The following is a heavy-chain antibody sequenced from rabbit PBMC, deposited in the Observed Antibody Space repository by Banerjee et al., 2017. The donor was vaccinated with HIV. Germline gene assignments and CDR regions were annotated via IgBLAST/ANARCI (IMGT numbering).Heavy chain of an antibody. D-gene: IGHD1-1*01. Sequence: QEQLEESGGDLVKPEGSLTLTCTASGFTISSSYWICWVRQAPGKGLEWIACIWTGGRGNTYYASWAKGRFTISKTSSTTVTLQMTSLTAADTATYFCARSSGATYVYYGMDLWGQGTLVTVS. CDR1: GFTISSSYW. J-gene: IGHJ6*01. CDR2: IWTGGRGNT. CDR3: ARSSGATYVYYGMDL. V-gene: IGHV1S45*01.